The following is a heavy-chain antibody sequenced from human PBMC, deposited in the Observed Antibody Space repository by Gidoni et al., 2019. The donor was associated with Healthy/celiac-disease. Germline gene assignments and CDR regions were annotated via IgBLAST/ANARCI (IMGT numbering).Heavy chain of an antibody. CDR1: GFHFSSSG. J-gene: IGHJ4*02. D-gene: IGHD3-22*01. V-gene: IGHV3-30*18. CDR2: ISYDGSNK. Sequence: QVQLVEYGGGVVQPGRSLILPCAASGFHFSSSGMHWVRQAPGKGLEWVAVISYDGSNKYYADSVKCRFTISRDKSKNTLYLQMNSLRAEDTAVYYCANDARADYYDSSGYLGYWGQGTLVTVSS. CDR3: ANDARADYYDSSGYLGY.